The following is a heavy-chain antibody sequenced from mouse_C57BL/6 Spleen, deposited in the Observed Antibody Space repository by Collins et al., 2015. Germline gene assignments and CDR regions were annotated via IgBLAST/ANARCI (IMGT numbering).Heavy chain of an antibody. J-gene: IGHJ3*01. D-gene: IGHD2-2*01. CDR2: ISYDGSN. V-gene: IGHV3-6*01. Sequence: DVQLQESGPGLVKPSQSLSLTCSVTGYSITSGYYWNWIRQFPGNKLEWMGYISYDGSNNYNPSLKNRISITRDTSKNQFFLKLNSVTTEDTATYYCARKGMGYDVGFAYWGQGTLVTVSA. CDR1: GYSITSGYY. CDR3: ARKGMGYDVGFAY.